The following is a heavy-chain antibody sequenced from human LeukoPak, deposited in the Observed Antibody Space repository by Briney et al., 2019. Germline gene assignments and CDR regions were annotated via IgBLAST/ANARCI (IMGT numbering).Heavy chain of an antibody. D-gene: IGHD4-17*01. Sequence: ASVKVSCKASGYTFTSYYMHWVRQAPGQGLEWMGIINPSGGSTSYAQKFQGRVTMTRDTSTSTVYMELSSLRSEDTAVYYCAREADDYGDQGWFDPWGQGTLVTVSP. J-gene: IGHJ5*02. CDR3: AREADDYGDQGWFDP. V-gene: IGHV1-46*01. CDR2: INPSGGST. CDR1: GYTFTSYY.